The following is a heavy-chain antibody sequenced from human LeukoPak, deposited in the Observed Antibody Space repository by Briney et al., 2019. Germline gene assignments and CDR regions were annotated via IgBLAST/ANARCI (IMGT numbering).Heavy chain of an antibody. CDR1: GGSISSSSYY. J-gene: IGHJ4*02. D-gene: IGHD6-6*01. CDR2: IYYSGST. CDR3: AREKYSPGAGDY. Sequence: KSSETLSLTCSVSGGSISSSSYYWGWIRQPPGKGLEWIGSIYYSGSTYYNPSLKSRVTISVDTSKNQFSLKVSSVTAADTAVYYWAREKYSPGAGDYWGQGSLVTVSS. V-gene: IGHV4-39*01.